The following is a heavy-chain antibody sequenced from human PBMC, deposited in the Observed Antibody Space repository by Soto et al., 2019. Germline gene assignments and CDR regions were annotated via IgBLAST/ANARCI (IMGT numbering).Heavy chain of an antibody. V-gene: IGHV3-30*03. J-gene: IGHJ4*01. CDR2: ISYDGSNK. D-gene: IGHD6-6*01. CDR3: ASPYSSSSVDY. Sequence: GVSLRLSCAASGFTFSSYGMHWVRQAPGKGLEWVAVISYDGSNKYYADSVKGRFTISRDNSKNTLYLQMNSLRAEDTAVYYCASPYSSSSVDYWGHGTMVTVSS. CDR1: GFTFSSYG.